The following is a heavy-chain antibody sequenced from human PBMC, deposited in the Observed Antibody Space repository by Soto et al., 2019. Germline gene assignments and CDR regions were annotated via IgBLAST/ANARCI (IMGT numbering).Heavy chain of an antibody. CDR2: ISGSGGST. V-gene: IGHV3-23*01. CDR3: AKAPSMITFGGVIVIPGLDAFDS. J-gene: IGHJ3*02. Sequence: PGGSLRLSCAASGFTFSSYAMSWVRQAPGKGLEWVSAISGSGGSTYYADSVKGRFTISRDNSKNTLYLQMNSLRAEDTAVYYCAKAPSMITFGGVIVIPGLDAFDSWGQGTMVTVSS. D-gene: IGHD3-16*02. CDR1: GFTFSSYA.